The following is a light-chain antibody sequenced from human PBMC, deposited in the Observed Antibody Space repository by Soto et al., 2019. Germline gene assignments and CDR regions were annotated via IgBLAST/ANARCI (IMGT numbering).Light chain of an antibody. CDR3: QQRSKWPPT. CDR1: QSVNSH. CDR2: DAS. V-gene: IGKV3-11*01. J-gene: IGKJ3*01. Sequence: EIVLTQSPATLSLSPGERGTLSCRASQSVNSHLAWYQQKPGQAPRLLIYDASNRATGIPPRFSGSGSGTDFTFTISSLEPEDFEVYYCQQRSKWPPTFGPGTKVDIK.